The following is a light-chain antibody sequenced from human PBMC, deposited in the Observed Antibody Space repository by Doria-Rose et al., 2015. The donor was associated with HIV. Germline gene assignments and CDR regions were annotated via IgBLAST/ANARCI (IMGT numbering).Light chain of an antibody. CDR3: HQYGTSWT. J-gene: IGKJ1*01. CDR2: DGS. V-gene: IGKV3-20*01. CDR1: QSFSSTY. Sequence: EIVMTQSPGTLSLSPGERPTLSCRASQSFSSTYLAWYQQKPGQAPSLLIYDGSTRATGIPDRLSASGSGTDFTLTINRLEPEDFALYYCHQYGTSWTFGQGTKVEI.